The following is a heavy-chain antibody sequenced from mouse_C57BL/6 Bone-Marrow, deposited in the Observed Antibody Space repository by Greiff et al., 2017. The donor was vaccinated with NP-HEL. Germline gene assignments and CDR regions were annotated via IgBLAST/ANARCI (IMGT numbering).Heavy chain of an antibody. J-gene: IGHJ2*01. CDR1: GYTFTDYY. CDR2: INPNNGGT. CDR3: ARWGLPQGNYFDY. V-gene: IGHV1-26*01. D-gene: IGHD2-4*01. Sequence: VQLQQSGPELVKPGASVKISCKASGYTFTDYYMNWVKQSHGKSLEWIGDINPNNGGTSYNQKFKGKATLTVDKYSSTAYMELRSLTSEDSAVYYCARWGLPQGNYFDYWGQGTTLTVSS.